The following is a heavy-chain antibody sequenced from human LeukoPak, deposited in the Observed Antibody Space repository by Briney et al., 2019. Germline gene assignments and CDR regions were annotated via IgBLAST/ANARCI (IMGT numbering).Heavy chain of an antibody. CDR2: IQSDGSNT. CDR1: GFTFSNYG. V-gene: IGHV3-30*02. CDR3: AKRYCKSATCRSDMDA. J-gene: IGHJ6*02. D-gene: IGHD2-15*01. Sequence: PGGSLRLSCAASGFTFSNYGMHWVRQARGRGLEWVALIQSDGSNTYSADSVKGRFTISRDNPRNTLHLQMNRLRPEDTAVYYCAKRYCKSATCRSDMDAWGQGTTVTVSS.